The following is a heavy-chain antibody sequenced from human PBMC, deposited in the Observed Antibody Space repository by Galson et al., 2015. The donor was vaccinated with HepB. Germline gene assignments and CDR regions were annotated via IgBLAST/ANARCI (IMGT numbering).Heavy chain of an antibody. J-gene: IGHJ3*02. CDR2: IYYSGST. D-gene: IGHD1-26*01. V-gene: IGHV4-39*01. CDR3: ARLWYSGSYYVGVGAFDI. Sequence: SETLSLTCTVSGGSISSSSYYWGWIRQPPGKGLEWIGSIYYSGSTYYNPSLKSRVTISVDTSKNQFSLKLSSVTAADTAVYYCARLWYSGSYYVGVGAFDIWGQGTMVTVSS. CDR1: GGSISSSSYY.